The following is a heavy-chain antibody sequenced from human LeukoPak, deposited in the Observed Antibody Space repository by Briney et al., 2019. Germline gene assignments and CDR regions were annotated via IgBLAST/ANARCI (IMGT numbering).Heavy chain of an antibody. CDR3: ARDLLGWELHYFDY. D-gene: IGHD1-26*01. CDR2: ISWDGSST. CDR1: GFTFDDYT. Sequence: GGSLRLSCAASGFTFDDYTMHWVRQAPGKGLEWVSFISWDGSSTDYADSVKGRFSISRDNAKNSLYLQMNSLRAEDTAVYYCARDLLGWELHYFDYWGQGTLVTVSS. V-gene: IGHV3-43*01. J-gene: IGHJ4*02.